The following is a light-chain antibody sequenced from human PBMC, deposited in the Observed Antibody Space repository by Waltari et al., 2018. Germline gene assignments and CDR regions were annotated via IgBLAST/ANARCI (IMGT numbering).Light chain of an antibody. J-gene: IGKJ1*01. V-gene: IGKV3-20*01. CDR3: QQYTGSPLT. CDR2: GAS. CDR1: QSVSSSY. Sequence: EIVLTQSPGTLSLSTGERATISCRASQSVSSSYLAWYQQKPGQARRRLSQGASSRATGIPDRVSGSWFGTNFTLTISRLEPEDFAVYYCQQYTGSPLTFGQGTKVGIK.